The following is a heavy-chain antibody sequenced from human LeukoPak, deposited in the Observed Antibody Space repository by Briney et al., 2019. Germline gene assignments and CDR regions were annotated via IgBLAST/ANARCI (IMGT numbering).Heavy chain of an antibody. CDR1: GGSISSGGYS. J-gene: IGHJ4*02. D-gene: IGHD3-22*01. CDR2: IYYSGST. V-gene: IGHV4-61*08. CDR3: VRITSSGYLGY. Sequence: SETLSLTRAVSGGSISSGGYSWSWIRQPPGKGLEWIGYIYYSGSTNYNPSLKNRVTISVDTSKNQFSLKLSSVTAADTAVYYCVRITSSGYLGYWGQGTLVTVSS.